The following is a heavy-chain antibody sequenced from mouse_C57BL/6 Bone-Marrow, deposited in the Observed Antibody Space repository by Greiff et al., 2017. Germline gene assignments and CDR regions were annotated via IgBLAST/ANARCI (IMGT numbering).Heavy chain of an antibody. V-gene: IGHV1-50*01. CDR1: GYTFTSYW. D-gene: IGHD1-1*01. J-gene: IGHJ3*01. CDR3: ARPTPGAY. Sequence: VQLQQSGAELVKPGASVKLSCKASGYTFTSYWMQWVKQRPGQGLEWIGEIDPSDSYTNYNQKFKGKATLTVDTSSSTAYMQLSSLTSEDSAVYYCARPTPGAYWGQGTLVTVSA. CDR2: IDPSDSYT.